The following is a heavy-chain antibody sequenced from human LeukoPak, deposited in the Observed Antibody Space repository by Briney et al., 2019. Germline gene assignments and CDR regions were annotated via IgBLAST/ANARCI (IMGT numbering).Heavy chain of an antibody. CDR1: GFIFSSYA. Sequence: GGSLRLSCAASGFIFSSYAMSWVRQAPGKGLEWVSAISGSGGSTYYADSVKGRFTISRDNARNSLYLQMNSLRAEDTAVYWCAGINDYGDPTGAFDIWGQGTMVTVSS. CDR2: ISGSGGST. J-gene: IGHJ3*02. CDR3: AGINDYGDPTGAFDI. V-gene: IGHV3-23*01. D-gene: IGHD4-17*01.